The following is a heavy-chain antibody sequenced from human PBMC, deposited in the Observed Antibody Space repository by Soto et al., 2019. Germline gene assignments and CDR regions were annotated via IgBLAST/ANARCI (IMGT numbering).Heavy chain of an antibody. J-gene: IGHJ4*02. CDR3: AKGETTANF. V-gene: IGHV3-30*04. CDR2: ISYDGSNK. Sequence: GGSLRHSCAASEFAYSSYAMHWVRQAPGKGLEWVAVISYDGSNKYYADSVKGRFTISRDNSKNTLYLQMNSLRAEDTAVYYCAKGETTANFWGQGTLVTVSS. D-gene: IGHD4-17*01. CDR1: EFAYSSYA.